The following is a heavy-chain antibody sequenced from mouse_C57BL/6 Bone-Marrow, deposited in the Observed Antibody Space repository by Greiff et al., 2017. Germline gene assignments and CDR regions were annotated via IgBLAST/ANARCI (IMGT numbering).Heavy chain of an antibody. CDR2: IHPNSGST. CDR1: GYTFTSYW. Sequence: QVQLQQPGAELVKPGASVKLSCKASGYTFTSYWMHWVKQRPGQGLEWIGMIHPNSGSTNYNEKFKSKATLTVDKSSSTAYMQLSSLTSEDSAVDYCARKVYDSDDCRYFDVWGTGTTVTVSS. CDR3: ARKVYDSDDCRYFDV. J-gene: IGHJ1*03. D-gene: IGHD2-4*01. V-gene: IGHV1-64*01.